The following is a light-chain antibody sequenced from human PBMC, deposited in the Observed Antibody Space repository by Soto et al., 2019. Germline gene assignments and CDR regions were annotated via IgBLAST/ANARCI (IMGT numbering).Light chain of an antibody. J-gene: IGLJ1*01. CDR2: AAS. CDR3: TSYAGSNNYV. V-gene: IGLV2-8*01. Sequence: QSARTQPPSASGSPGQAVTISCTGTSSDVGGYNYVSWYRQYPGKAPKLMIYAASNRASGVPDRFSGSKSGNTASLTVSGLQTEDEADYYCTSYAGSNNYVFGTGTKVTVL. CDR1: SSDVGGYNY.